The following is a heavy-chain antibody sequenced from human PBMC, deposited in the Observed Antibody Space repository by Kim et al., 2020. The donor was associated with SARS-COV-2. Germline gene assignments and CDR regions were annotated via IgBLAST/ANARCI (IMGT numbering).Heavy chain of an antibody. J-gene: IGHJ4*02. Sequence: GRFTISRDDSKSIAYLQMNSLKTEDTAVYYCTRAKFRAAAGTIPISNFDYWGQGTLVTVSS. V-gene: IGHV3-49*02. D-gene: IGHD6-13*01. CDR3: TRAKFRAAAGTIPISNFDY.